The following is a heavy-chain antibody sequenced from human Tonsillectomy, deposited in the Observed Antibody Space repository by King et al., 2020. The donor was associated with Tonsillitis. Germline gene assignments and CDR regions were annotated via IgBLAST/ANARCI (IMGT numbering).Heavy chain of an antibody. CDR2: ISLDGTYI. CDR1: GFAFSTYW. J-gene: IGHJ4*02. V-gene: IGHV3-74*01. Sequence: VQLVESGGGLIQPGGSLRLSCAASGFAFSTYWMFWVRQGPGKGLEWVSRISLDGTYIRYADSVMGRFSISRDNAKNTLFLQLSSLRAEDTAVYYCAREFWGAGDYWGQGTQVMVSS. CDR3: AREFWGAGDY. D-gene: IGHD3-16*01.